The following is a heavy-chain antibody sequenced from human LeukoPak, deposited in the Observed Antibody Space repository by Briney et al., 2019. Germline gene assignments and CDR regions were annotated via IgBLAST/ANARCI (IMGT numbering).Heavy chain of an antibody. D-gene: IGHD2-15*01. CDR1: GGSISSYY. CDR2: IYYSGST. V-gene: IGHV4-59*01. Sequence: SETLSLTCTVSGGSISSYYWSWIRQPPGKGLEWTGYIYYSGSTNYNPSLKSRVTISVDTSKNQFSLKLSSVTAADTAVYYCARARKKLYYFDYWGQGTLVTVSS. J-gene: IGHJ4*02. CDR3: ARARKKLYYFDY.